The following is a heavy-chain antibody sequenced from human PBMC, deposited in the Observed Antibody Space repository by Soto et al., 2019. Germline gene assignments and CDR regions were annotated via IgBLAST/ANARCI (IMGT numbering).Heavy chain of an antibody. CDR1: GGSISSYY. D-gene: IGHD2-15*01. Sequence: SETLSLTCTVSGGSISSYYWSWIRQPPGKGLEWIGYIYYSGSTNYNPSLKSRVTISVDTSKNQFSLKLSSVTAADTAVYYCARVYCSGGSCHPYYCFDDWGQGTLVTVSS. J-gene: IGHJ4*02. V-gene: IGHV4-59*01. CDR2: IYYSGST. CDR3: ARVYCSGGSCHPYYCFDD.